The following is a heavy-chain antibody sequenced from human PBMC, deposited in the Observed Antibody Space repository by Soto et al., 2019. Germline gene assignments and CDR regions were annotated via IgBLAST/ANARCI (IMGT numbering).Heavy chain of an antibody. CDR2: ISSSSSYI. V-gene: IGHV3-21*01. CDR1: GFTFSSYS. D-gene: IGHD3-22*01. J-gene: IGHJ4*02. Sequence: AGGSLRLSCAASGFTFSSYSMNWVRQAPGKGLEWVSSISSSSSYIYYADSVEGRFTISRDNAKNSLYLQMNSLRAEDTAVYYCARDMSTYYYDSSGYYFDYWGQGTLVTVSS. CDR3: ARDMSTYYYDSSGYYFDY.